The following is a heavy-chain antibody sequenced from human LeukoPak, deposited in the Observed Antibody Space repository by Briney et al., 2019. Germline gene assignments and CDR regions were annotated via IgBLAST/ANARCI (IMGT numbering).Heavy chain of an antibody. CDR2: ISSNGGST. V-gene: IGHV3-64*01. CDR1: GFTFSSYA. Sequence: GGSLRLSCAASGFTFSSYAMHWVRQAPGKGVEYVSAISSNGGSTYYANSVKGRFTISRDNSKNTLYLQMGSLRAEDMAVYYCARVVGATGWFDPWGQGTLVTVSS. CDR3: ARVVGATGWFDP. J-gene: IGHJ5*02. D-gene: IGHD1-26*01.